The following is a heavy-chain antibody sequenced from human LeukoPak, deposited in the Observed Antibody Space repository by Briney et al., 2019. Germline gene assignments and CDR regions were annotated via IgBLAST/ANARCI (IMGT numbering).Heavy chain of an antibody. D-gene: IGHD6-13*01. V-gene: IGHV3-30*18. CDR1: GFTFSSYG. CDR3: AKDGIAAAGNEYFQH. Sequence: GGSLRLSCVASGFTFSSYGMHWVRQAPGKGLEWVAVISYDGSNKYYADSVKGRFTISRDNSKNTLYLQMNSLRAEDTAVYYCAKDGIAAAGNEYFQHWGQGTLVTVSS. CDR2: ISYDGSNK. J-gene: IGHJ1*01.